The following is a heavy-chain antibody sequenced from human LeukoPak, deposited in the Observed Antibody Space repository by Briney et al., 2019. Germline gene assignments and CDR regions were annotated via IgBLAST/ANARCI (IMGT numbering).Heavy chain of an antibody. CDR3: ASAEGAFDI. Sequence: SETLSLTCTVSGGSISSGSYYWSWIRQPAGKGLEWIGRIYTSGSTNYSPSLKSRVTISVDTSKNQFSLKLSSVTAADTAVYYCASAEGAFDIWGQGTMVTVSS. CDR1: GGSISSGSYY. V-gene: IGHV4-61*02. J-gene: IGHJ3*02. CDR2: IYTSGST.